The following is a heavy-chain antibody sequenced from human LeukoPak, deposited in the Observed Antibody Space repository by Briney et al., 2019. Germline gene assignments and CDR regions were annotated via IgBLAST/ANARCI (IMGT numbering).Heavy chain of an antibody. J-gene: IGHJ4*02. Sequence: PGGSLRLSCAASGFTFSSYAMSWVRQAPGKGLEWVSAISGSGGSTYYADSVKGRFTISRDNSKNTLYLQMNSLRAEDTAVYYCAKVNMVRGVIPLNYWGQGTLVTVSS. D-gene: IGHD3-10*01. CDR2: ISGSGGST. CDR3: AKVNMVRGVIPLNY. CDR1: GFTFSSYA. V-gene: IGHV3-23*01.